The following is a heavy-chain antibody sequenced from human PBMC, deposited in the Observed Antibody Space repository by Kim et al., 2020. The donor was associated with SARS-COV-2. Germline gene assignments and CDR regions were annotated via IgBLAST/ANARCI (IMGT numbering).Heavy chain of an antibody. CDR3: ANIGRHDGEGGFDP. CDR2: IRGSGSGT. CDR1: GFTFSSYG. Sequence: GGSLRLSCAASGFTFSSYGMSWVRQVPGTGLGWVATIRGSGSGTYYADSVKCRCTVFRVTSKNSLNSQMHHMRGVDAAVNSCANIGRHDGEGGFDPWRQG. V-gene: IGHV3-23*01. J-gene: IGHJ5*02. D-gene: IGHD2-21*01.